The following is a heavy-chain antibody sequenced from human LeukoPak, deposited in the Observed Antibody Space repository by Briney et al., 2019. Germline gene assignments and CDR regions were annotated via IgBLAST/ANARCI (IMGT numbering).Heavy chain of an antibody. Sequence: GGSLRLSCAAAGFTFSSYSMNCVRQAPGKGLEWVSSISSSSSYIYYADSVKGRFTISRDNAKNSLYLQMNSLRAEDTAVYYCARNQLEYYFDYWGQGTLVTVSS. CDR3: ARNQLEYYFDY. D-gene: IGHD2-2*01. J-gene: IGHJ4*02. CDR2: ISSSSSYI. V-gene: IGHV3-21*01. CDR1: GFTFSSYS.